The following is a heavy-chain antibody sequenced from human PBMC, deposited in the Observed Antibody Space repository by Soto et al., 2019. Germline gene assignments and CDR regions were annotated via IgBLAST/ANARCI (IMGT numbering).Heavy chain of an antibody. CDR2: IFYDGST. CDR3: ARVMSGYAYGYYDC. Sequence: LSLTCTVSGGSISRYYWTWIRQPPGKGLEWIGYIFYDGSTNYTPSLRSRVSISVDTSKNQFSLELNSVTSADTAVYYCARVMSGYAYGYYDCWGQGALGTVSS. CDR1: GGSISRYY. V-gene: IGHV4-59*01. J-gene: IGHJ4*02. D-gene: IGHD3-16*01.